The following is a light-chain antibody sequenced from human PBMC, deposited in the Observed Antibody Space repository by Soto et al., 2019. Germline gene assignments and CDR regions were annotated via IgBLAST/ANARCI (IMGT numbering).Light chain of an antibody. CDR3: QVWDTSSDHVV. Sequence: SYELTQPPSVSVAPGKTARFTCGGNNIGSKSVHWYQQRPGQAPVLVIYYDNDRPSGIPERFSGSNSGNTATLTISRVEAGDEADYYCQVWDTSSDHVVIGGGTKVTVI. CDR1: NIGSKS. V-gene: IGLV3-21*04. CDR2: YDN. J-gene: IGLJ2*01.